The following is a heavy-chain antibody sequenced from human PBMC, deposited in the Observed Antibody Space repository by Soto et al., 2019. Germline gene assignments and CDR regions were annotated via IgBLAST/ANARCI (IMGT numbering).Heavy chain of an antibody. D-gene: IGHD1-26*01. CDR2: ISDSGGTS. Sequence: EVQLVDSGGGLVQPGGSLRLSCAASGFIFSNYVMSWVRQAPGKGLEWVSSISDSGGTSYYAGSVKGRFTISRDNSKNTLYLQMNSLRAEYTAIYYCAKRPRALLTFDYWGQGTLVTVSS. CDR1: GFIFSNYV. J-gene: IGHJ4*02. CDR3: AKRPRALLTFDY. V-gene: IGHV3-23*04.